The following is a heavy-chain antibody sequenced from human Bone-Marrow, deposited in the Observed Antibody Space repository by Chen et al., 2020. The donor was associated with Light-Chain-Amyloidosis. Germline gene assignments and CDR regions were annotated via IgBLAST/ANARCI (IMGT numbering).Heavy chain of an antibody. CDR3: AREYYYGSSGQKRSLGFDY. Sequence: QVQLQQWGAGLLKPSETLSLTCAVYGGSFSGYYWSWIRQPPGKGLEWIGEINHSGRTNYNPSLKSRVTISVDTSKNQFSLKLSSVTAADTAVYYCAREYYYGSSGQKRSLGFDYWGQGTLVTVSS. CDR2: INHSGRT. J-gene: IGHJ4*02. D-gene: IGHD3-22*01. CDR1: GGSFSGYY. V-gene: IGHV4-34*01.